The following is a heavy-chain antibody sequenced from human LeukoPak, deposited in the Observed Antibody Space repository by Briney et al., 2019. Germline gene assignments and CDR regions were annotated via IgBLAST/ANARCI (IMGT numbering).Heavy chain of an antibody. J-gene: IGHJ3*02. V-gene: IGHV4-34*01. CDR2: IIHSGST. CDR1: GGSISSYY. CDR3: ARGRTGLGDAFDI. Sequence: PSETLSLTCTVSGGSISSYYWSWIRQPPGKGLEWIGEIIHSGSTNFNPSLKSRVTISLDTSKNQFSLRLSSVTAADTAVYYCARGRTGLGDAFDIWGQGTIVTVSS. D-gene: IGHD1-1*01.